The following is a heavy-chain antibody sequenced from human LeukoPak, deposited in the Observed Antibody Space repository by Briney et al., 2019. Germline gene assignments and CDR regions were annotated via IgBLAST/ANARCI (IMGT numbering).Heavy chain of an antibody. CDR3: ASTESLGYLFDY. CDR1: GYTFTGYY. Sequence: GASLKLSCKASGYTFTGYYMHWVRQAPGQRLEWMGWINPNSGGTNYAQKFQGRVTMTRDTSISTAYMELSRLRSDDTAVYYCASTESLGYLFDYWGQGTLVTVSS. CDR2: INPNSGGT. D-gene: IGHD5-18*01. V-gene: IGHV1-2*02. J-gene: IGHJ4*02.